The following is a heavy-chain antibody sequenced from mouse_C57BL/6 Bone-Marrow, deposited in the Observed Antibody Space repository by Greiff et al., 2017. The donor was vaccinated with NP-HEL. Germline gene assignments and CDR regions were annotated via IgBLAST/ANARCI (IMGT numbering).Heavy chain of an antibody. J-gene: IGHJ3*02. Sequence: QVQLQQPGAELVKPGASVKLSCKASGYTFTSYWMQWVKQRPGQGLEWIGEIDPSDSYTNYNQKFKGKAPLTVDTSSSTAYMQLSSLTSEGSAVYYCARSLRREFGCWGTGVLVTV. CDR2: IDPSDSYT. D-gene: IGHD2-12*01. CDR1: GYTFTSYW. V-gene: IGHV1-50*01. CDR3: ARSLRREFGC.